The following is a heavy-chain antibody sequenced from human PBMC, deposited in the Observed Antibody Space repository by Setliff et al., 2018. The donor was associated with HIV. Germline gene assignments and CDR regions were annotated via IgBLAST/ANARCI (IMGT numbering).Heavy chain of an antibody. CDR1: GYSFTSYW. J-gene: IGHJ3*02. V-gene: IGHV5-51*01. CDR2: IYPGDSDT. Sequence: PGASLKISCQGSGYSFTSYWIGWVRQMPGKGLEWMGIIYPGDSDTRYSPSFQGQVTISADKSISTAYLQWSSLKASDTAMYYCARGGSYYYDAFDIWGQGTMVTVSS. CDR3: ARGGSYYYDAFDI. D-gene: IGHD3-22*01.